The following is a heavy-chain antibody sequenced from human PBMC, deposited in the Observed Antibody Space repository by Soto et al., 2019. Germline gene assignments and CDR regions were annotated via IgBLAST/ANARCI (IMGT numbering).Heavy chain of an antibody. CDR2: IYPGDSDT. V-gene: IGHV5-51*01. Sequence: GESLKISCKGSGYSFTSYWIGWVRQMPGKGLEWMGIIYPGDSDTRYSPSFQGQVTISADKSISTAYLQWSSLKASDTAMYYSARAAPLPRTWHFYYYGLDVWGQGTTVTVSS. J-gene: IGHJ6*02. CDR1: GYSFTSYW. CDR3: ARAAPLPRTWHFYYYGLDV. D-gene: IGHD1-1*01.